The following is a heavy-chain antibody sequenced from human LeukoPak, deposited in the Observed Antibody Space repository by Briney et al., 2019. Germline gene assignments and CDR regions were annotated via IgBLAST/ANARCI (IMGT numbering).Heavy chain of an antibody. Sequence: PSETLSLTCAVYGGSFSGYYWSWIRQPPGKGREWMGEINHSGSTNYNPSLKSRVTISVDTSKNQFSLKLSSVTAADTAVYYCARGGTTIFGVVTYNWFDLWGQGTLVTVSS. V-gene: IGHV4-34*01. D-gene: IGHD3-3*01. CDR2: INHSGST. CDR3: ARGGTTIFGVVTYNWFDL. J-gene: IGHJ5*02. CDR1: GGSFSGYY.